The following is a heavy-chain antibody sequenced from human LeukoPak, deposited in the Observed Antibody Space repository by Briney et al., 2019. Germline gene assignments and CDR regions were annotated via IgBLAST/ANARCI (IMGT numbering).Heavy chain of an antibody. CDR3: ARGPLPTTRAFDI. CDR1: GFIVSSNY. D-gene: IGHD1-1*01. V-gene: IGHV3-53*01. J-gene: IGHJ3*02. CDR2: FYTGGTT. Sequence: QSGGSLRLSCAASGFIVSSNYMSWVRQAPGKGLEWVSVFYTGGTTDYANSVRGRFTISRDNSKNTLYLQMNSLRAEDTAVYYCARGPLPTTRAFDIWGQGTLVTVSS.